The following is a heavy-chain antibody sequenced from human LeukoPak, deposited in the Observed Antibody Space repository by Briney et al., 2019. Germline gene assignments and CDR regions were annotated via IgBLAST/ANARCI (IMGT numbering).Heavy chain of an antibody. D-gene: IGHD1-14*01. J-gene: IGHJ3*02. CDR1: GDSIRSMSYY. CDR3: AGQAGGGNDAFDI. CDR2: VYSSGTT. V-gene: IGHV4-39*01. Sequence: SETLSLTCKVSGDSIRSMSYYWGWIRQSPGKGLEWIATVYSSGTTYFNPSVKSRVTIFMDPSKNQFSLKLTSVTAADTAVYYCAGQAGGGNDAFDIWGQGKMVTVFS.